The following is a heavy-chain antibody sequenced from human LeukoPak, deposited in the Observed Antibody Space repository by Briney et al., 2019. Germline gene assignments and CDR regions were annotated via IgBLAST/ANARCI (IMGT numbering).Heavy chain of an antibody. J-gene: IGHJ6*02. D-gene: IGHD3-9*01. CDR3: AREGKSRVYYDILTGPAPPESYYYGMDV. V-gene: IGHV3-30*03. CDR2: ISYDGGNK. Sequence: PGGSLRLSCAASEFTFSSYSMNWVRQAPGKGLEWVAVISYDGGNKYYADSVKGRFTISRDNSKNTLYLQMNSLRAEDTAVYYCAREGKSRVYYDILTGPAPPESYYYGMDVWGQGTTVTVSS. CDR1: EFTFSSYS.